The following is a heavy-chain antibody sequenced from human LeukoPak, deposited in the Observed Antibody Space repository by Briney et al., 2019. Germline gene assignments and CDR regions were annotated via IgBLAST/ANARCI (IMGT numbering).Heavy chain of an antibody. V-gene: IGHV4-59*01. Sequence: SETLSLTCTVSGRSISSYYWSWIRQPPGKGLEWIGYIYYSGSPNYNPSLKSRVTISVDTSKNQVSLKLRSVTAADTDVYYRARDTWPLVGWNLGPRAFDIWGQETMVTASS. D-gene: IGHD1-1*01. J-gene: IGHJ3*02. CDR1: GRSISSYY. CDR3: ARDTWPLVGWNLGPRAFDI. CDR2: IYYSGSP.